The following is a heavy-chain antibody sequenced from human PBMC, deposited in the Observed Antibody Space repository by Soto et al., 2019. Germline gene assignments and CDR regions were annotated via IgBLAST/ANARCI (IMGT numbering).Heavy chain of an antibody. CDR3: ARHRAYNWYDLSLAEFDY. J-gene: IGHJ4*02. V-gene: IGHV4-39*01. Sequence: SETLSLTCTVSGGSISSSSYYWGWIRQPPGKGLEWIGSIYYSGSTYYNPSLKSRVTISVDTSKNQFSLKLSSVTAADTAVYYCARHRAYNWYDLSLAEFDYWGQGTLVTVSS. CDR1: GGSISSSSYY. CDR2: IYYSGST. D-gene: IGHD1-20*01.